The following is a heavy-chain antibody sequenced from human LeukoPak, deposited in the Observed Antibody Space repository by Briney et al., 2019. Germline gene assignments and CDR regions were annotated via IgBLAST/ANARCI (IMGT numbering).Heavy chain of an antibody. CDR3: AREGGSGWYSGWFDP. D-gene: IGHD6-19*01. V-gene: IGHV3-7*01. CDR2: IKKDGTEK. Sequence: GGSLRLTCAASGFTFSSYWMSWVRQAPGKGLEWVANIKKDGTEKKYVDSVKGRFTISRDNAKNSLYLQMNSLRAEDTALYYCAREGGSGWYSGWFDPWGQGTLVTVSS. J-gene: IGHJ5*02. CDR1: GFTFSSYW.